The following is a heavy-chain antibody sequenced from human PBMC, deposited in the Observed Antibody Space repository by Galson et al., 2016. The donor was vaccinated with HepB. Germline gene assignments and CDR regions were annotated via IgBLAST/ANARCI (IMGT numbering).Heavy chain of an antibody. CDR2: INNSGNSI. CDR1: GFTFSQYY. D-gene: IGHD6-19*01. J-gene: IGHJ4*02. Sequence: SLRLSCAASGFTFSQYYIIWIRQAPGKGLEWLSYINNSGNSIYYADSVKGRFTISRDNSKNTVFLQMNTLRVDDTAVYWCARYLGESSGSFGPDYWGQGTLVTVSS. CDR3: ARYLGESSGSFGPDY. V-gene: IGHV3-11*01.